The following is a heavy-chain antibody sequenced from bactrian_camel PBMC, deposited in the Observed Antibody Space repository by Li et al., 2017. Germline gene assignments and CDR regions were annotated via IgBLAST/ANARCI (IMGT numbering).Heavy chain of an antibody. V-gene: IGHV3S53*01. CDR2: IDEDGTT. D-gene: IGHD1*01. Sequence: VQLVESGGGSVQAGGSLRLSCVASRIRAWMGWFRQTTGKEREEVAAIDEDGTTSYADSVKGRFTTSKDNAKNTLYLEMNGLKPEDTAMYYCVPVALEERDGLVSCARWSQGTQVTVS. CDR1: RIRAW. J-gene: IGHJ4*01.